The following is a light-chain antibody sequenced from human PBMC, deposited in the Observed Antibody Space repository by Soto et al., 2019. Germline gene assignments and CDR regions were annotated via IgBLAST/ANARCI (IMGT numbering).Light chain of an antibody. CDR2: WAS. CDR1: QSVLYNSNNKNY. CDR3: QQYYSDWYN. J-gene: IGKJ2*01. V-gene: IGKV4-1*01. Sequence: DIVMTQSPDSLAVSLGERATINCKSSQSVLYNSNNKNYLAWYQQRPGQPPKLLIYWASTRESGVPDRFSGSGSGTDFTLTISSLQAEDVAVYYCQQYYSDWYNFGQGTKLEIK.